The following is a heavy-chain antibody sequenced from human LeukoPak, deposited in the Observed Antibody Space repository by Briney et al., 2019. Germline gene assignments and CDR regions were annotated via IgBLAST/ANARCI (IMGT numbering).Heavy chain of an antibody. CDR3: ARERVSGWYIAVTLFDY. V-gene: IGHV3-30*04. CDR1: GFTLSSYA. CDR2: ISYDGSNK. J-gene: IGHJ4*02. Sequence: QTGRSLRLSCAASGFTLSSYAMHWVRQAPGKGLEWVAVISYDGSNKYYADSVKGRFTISRDNSKNTLYLQMNSLRAEDTAVYYCARERVSGWYIAVTLFDYWGQGTLVTVSS. D-gene: IGHD6-19*01.